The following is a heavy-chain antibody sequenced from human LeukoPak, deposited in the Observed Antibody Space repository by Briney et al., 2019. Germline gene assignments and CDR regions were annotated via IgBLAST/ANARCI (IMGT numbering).Heavy chain of an antibody. V-gene: IGHV4-39*01. CDR3: ARLILSRQWLAEGGWFDP. Sequence: SETLSLTCTVSGGSISSSSYYWGWIRQPPGKGLEWIGSIYYSGSTYYNPSLKSRVTISVDTSKNQFSLKLSSVTAADTAVYYCARLILSRQWLAEGGWFDPWGQGTLVTVSS. J-gene: IGHJ5*02. CDR2: IYYSGST. CDR1: GGSISSSSYY. D-gene: IGHD6-19*01.